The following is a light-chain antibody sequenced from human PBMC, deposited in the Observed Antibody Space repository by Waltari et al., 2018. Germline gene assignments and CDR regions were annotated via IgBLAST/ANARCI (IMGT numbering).Light chain of an antibody. J-gene: IGLJ3*02. Sequence: QTVVTQEPSLSVSPGGAVTLTCALSHGSLSTTSSAPWYQQTPGQAPRTLVYKANARSSGVPDRFSGSILGNTAALTITGAQADDESDYYCALYMGSGIWVFGGGTRLTVL. V-gene: IGLV8-61*01. CDR3: ALYMGSGIWV. CDR2: KAN. CDR1: HGSLSTTSS.